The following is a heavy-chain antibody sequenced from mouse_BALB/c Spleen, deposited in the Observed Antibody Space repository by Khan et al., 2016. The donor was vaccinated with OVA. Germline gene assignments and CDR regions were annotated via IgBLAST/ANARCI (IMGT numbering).Heavy chain of an antibody. J-gene: IGHJ3*01. CDR2: INTGSGGT. CDR3: ARGGYGSLAY. CDR1: GYSFTDYL. V-gene: IGHV1-54*01. Sequence: VQLQESGAELVRPGTSVKVSCKASGYSFTDYLIDWVNQRPGQGLEWIGVINTGSGGTNYNEKFTGKATLTADKSSSTAYMQLSSLTSDDSAVYCCARGGYGSLAYWGQGTLVTVSA. D-gene: IGHD1-1*02.